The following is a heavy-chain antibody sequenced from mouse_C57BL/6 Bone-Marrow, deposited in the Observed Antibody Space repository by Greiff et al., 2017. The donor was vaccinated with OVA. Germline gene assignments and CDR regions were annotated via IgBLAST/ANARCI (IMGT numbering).Heavy chain of an antibody. CDR2: IDPSDSYT. D-gene: IGHD3-3*01. Sequence: QVQLQQPGAELVMPGASVKLSCKASGYTFTSYWMPWVKQSTGQGLEWIGEIDPSDSYTNYNQKFKGKSTLTVDKSSSTAYMQLSSLTSEDSAVCYCAIRGWEGSWLAYWGQGTLVTVSA. CDR3: AIRGWEGSWLAY. J-gene: IGHJ3*01. V-gene: IGHV1-69*01. CDR1: GYTFTSYW.